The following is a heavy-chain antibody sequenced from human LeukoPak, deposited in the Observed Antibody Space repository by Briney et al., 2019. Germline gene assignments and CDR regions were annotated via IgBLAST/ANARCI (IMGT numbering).Heavy chain of an antibody. CDR1: GFTFSSYS. Sequence: GGSLRLSCVAPGFTFSSYSMNWVRRAPGKGLEWVSSISSSSTYIYYADSVKGRFTISRDNAKNSLYLQMNSLRAEDTAVYYCARGEYSSSSGTFDYWGQGTLVTVSS. D-gene: IGHD6-6*01. CDR3: ARGEYSSSSGTFDY. CDR2: ISSSSTYI. V-gene: IGHV3-21*01. J-gene: IGHJ4*02.